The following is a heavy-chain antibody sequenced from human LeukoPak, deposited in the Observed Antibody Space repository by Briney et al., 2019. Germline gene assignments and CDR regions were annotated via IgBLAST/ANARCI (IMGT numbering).Heavy chain of an antibody. V-gene: IGHV1-18*01. CDR2: ISAYNGNT. J-gene: IGHJ6*02. CDR1: GYTFTSYG. D-gene: IGHD2-15*01. CDR3: ARDNCSGGSCYYYYYGMDV. Sequence: ASVKVSCKASGYTFTSYGISWVRQAPGQGLEWMGWISAYNGNTNYAQKLQGRVTMTTDTSTSTAYMELRSLGSDDTAVYYCARDNCSGGSCYYYYYGMDVWGQGTTVTVSS.